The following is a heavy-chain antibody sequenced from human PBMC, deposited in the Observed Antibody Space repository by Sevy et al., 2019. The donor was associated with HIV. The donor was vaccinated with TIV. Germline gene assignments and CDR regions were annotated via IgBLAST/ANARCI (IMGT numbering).Heavy chain of an antibody. CDR3: VREEYSSSWITGWFDP. J-gene: IGHJ5*02. CDR1: GITVSSNY. CDR2: IFNNGAT. Sequence: GGSLRLSCSVSGITVSSNYMSWVRQAPGKGLEWVSVIFNNGATSYADSVKGRFSISRDNSKNTLFLQMKSPRAEDTATYYCVREEYSSSWITGWFDPWGQGTLVTVSS. D-gene: IGHD2-2*01. V-gene: IGHV3-53*01.